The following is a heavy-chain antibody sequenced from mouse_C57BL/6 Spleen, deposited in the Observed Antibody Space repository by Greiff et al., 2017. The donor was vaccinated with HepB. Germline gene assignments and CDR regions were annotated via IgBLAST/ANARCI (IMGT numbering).Heavy chain of an antibody. Sequence: EVKLVESGEGLVKPGGSLKLSCAASGFTFSSYAMSWVRQTPEKRLEWVAYISSGGDYIYYADTVKGRFTISRDNARNTLYLQMSSLKSEDTAMYYCTRESGKPLTEYFDVWGTGTTVTVSS. CDR3: TRESGKPLTEYFDV. CDR2: ISSGGDYI. CDR1: GFTFSSYA. J-gene: IGHJ1*03. V-gene: IGHV5-9-1*02. D-gene: IGHD1-3*01.